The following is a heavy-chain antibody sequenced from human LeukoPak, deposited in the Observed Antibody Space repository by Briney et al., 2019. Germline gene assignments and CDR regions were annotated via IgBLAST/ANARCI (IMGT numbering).Heavy chain of an antibody. Sequence: SETLSLTCAVSGHSISSDYYWSWIRQPPGKGLEWIGSIYHSGSTYYNPSLKSRVTILVDTSKNQFSLKLSSVTAADTAVYYCARAYRTIDYWGQGTLVTVSS. CDR2: IYHSGST. V-gene: IGHV4-38-2*01. D-gene: IGHD1/OR15-1a*01. CDR3: ARAYRTIDY. CDR1: GHSISSDYY. J-gene: IGHJ4*02.